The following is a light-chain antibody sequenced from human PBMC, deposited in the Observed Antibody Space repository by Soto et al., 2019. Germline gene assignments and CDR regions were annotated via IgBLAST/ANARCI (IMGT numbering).Light chain of an antibody. J-gene: IGLJ1*01. Sequence: QSALTQPASVSGSPGQSITISCTGTSSDVNDYKYVSWYQQHPGKAPKALIAEVTKRPSGVSDRFSGSKSGNTASLTISGLQAEDEADYYCSSYTTHNTLVFGTGTKVTVL. CDR2: EVT. CDR1: SSDVNDYKY. V-gene: IGLV2-14*01. CDR3: SSYTTHNTLV.